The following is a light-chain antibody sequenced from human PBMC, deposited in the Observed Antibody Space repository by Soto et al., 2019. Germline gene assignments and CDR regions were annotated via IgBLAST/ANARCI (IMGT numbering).Light chain of an antibody. CDR1: QGISSY. J-gene: IGKJ5*01. Sequence: PSSLSASVGDRVTITCRASQGISSYLAWYQQKPGKAPKLLIYLASSLQSGVPLRFSGSGSGTDFTLTISILQPEDLATYYCLESSSALTFGQGTRLEIK. CDR2: LAS. V-gene: IGKV1-39*01. CDR3: LESSSALT.